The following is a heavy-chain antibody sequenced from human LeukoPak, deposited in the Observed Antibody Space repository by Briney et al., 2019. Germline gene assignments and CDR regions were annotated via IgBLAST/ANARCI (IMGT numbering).Heavy chain of an antibody. D-gene: IGHD6-19*01. CDR1: GGSISSYY. V-gene: IGHV4-59*01. Sequence: SETLSLTCTVSGGSISSYYWSWIRQPPGKGLEWIGYIYYSGSTNYYPSLKSRVTISVDTSKNQFSLKLSSVTAADTAVYYCARAPLSSGWYYFDYWGQGTLVTVSS. CDR2: IYYSGST. CDR3: ARAPLSSGWYYFDY. J-gene: IGHJ4*02.